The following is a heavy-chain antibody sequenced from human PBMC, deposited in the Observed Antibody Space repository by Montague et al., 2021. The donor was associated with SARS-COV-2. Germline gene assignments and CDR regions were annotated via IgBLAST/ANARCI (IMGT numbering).Heavy chain of an antibody. V-gene: IGHV3-48*03. CDR1: GFTFSSYE. Sequence: SLRLSCAASGFTFSSYEMNRVRQAPGKGLEWVSYISSSCSTLYYXDSXKGLFTISRDNAKNSLYLQMNSLRVEATAVYYCARGASDWLLWGYGMDVWGQGTTVTVSS. J-gene: IGHJ6*02. CDR3: ARGASDWLLWGYGMDV. D-gene: IGHD3/OR15-3a*01. CDR2: ISSSCSTL.